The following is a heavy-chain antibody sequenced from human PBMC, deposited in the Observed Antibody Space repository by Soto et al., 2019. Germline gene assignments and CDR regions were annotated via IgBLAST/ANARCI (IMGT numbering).Heavy chain of an antibody. D-gene: IGHD3-10*01. CDR2: INHSGST. CDR1: GGSFSGYY. Sequence: QVQLQQWGAGLLKPSETLSLTCAVYGGSFSGYYWSWIRQPPGKGLEWIGEINHSGSTNYNPSLKSRXXIXVXXSKNQFSLKLSSVTAADTAVYYCAREIMVRGVIRHWGQGTLVTVSS. CDR3: AREIMVRGVIRH. J-gene: IGHJ1*01. V-gene: IGHV4-34*01.